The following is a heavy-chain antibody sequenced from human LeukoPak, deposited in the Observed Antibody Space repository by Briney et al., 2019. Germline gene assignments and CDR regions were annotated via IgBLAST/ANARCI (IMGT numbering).Heavy chain of an antibody. CDR3: ARDNPPDY. Sequence: GGSLRLSCVASGFTFSSSWMSWVRQAPGKGLEWVANIKQDGSEKSYVESVRGRFIISRDNAKNSLYLQLNSLRAEDTALYYCARDNPPDYWGQGTLVTVSS. CDR2: IKQDGSEK. V-gene: IGHV3-7*03. CDR1: GFTFSSSW. J-gene: IGHJ4*02.